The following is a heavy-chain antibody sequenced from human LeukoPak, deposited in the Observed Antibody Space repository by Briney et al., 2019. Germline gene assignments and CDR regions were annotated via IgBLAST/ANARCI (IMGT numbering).Heavy chain of an antibody. CDR1: GGSISSYY. CDR3: ARLGRYCSSTSCSEYCYYGMDV. Sequence: SETLTLNCTVSGGSISSYYWSWIRQPKGKGLEWIGYIYYSGSTNYNPSLKSRVTISVDTSKNQFSLKLSSVTAADTAVYYCARLGRYCSSTSCSEYCYYGMDVWGQGTTVTVSS. V-gene: IGHV4-59*01. D-gene: IGHD2-2*01. CDR2: IYYSGST. J-gene: IGHJ6*02.